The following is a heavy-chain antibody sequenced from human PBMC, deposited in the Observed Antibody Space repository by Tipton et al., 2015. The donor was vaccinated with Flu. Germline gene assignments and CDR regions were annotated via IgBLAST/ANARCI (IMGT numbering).Heavy chain of an antibody. V-gene: IGHV4-61*02. Sequence: TLSLTCTVSGGFITSGSYYWSWIRQSAGKGLEWIGRIYTTGSTNYNPSLRSRVTISGDTSKNQFSLQLNSVTAEDTAVYYCARPPSYSGSGIYPYYFDDWGQGTRVTVSS. CDR1: GGFITSGSYY. CDR2: IYTTGST. J-gene: IGHJ4*02. D-gene: IGHD3-10*01. CDR3: ARPPSYSGSGIYPYYFDD.